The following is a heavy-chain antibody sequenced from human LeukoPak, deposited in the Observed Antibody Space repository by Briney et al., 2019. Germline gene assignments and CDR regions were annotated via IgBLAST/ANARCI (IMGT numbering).Heavy chain of an antibody. CDR3: AKDERFLEWLFEGPGVNFDY. J-gene: IGHJ4*02. D-gene: IGHD3-3*01. Sequence: GGSLRLSCAASGFTFSSYSMNWVSQAPGKGLEWVSYISSSSSTIYYADSVKGRFTISRDNAKNSLYLQMNSLRAEDTAVYYCAKDERFLEWLFEGPGVNFDYWGQGTLVTVSS. CDR2: ISSSSSTI. CDR1: GFTFSSYS. V-gene: IGHV3-48*04.